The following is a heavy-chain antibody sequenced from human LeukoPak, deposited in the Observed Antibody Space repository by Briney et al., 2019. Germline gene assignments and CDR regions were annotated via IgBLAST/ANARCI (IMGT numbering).Heavy chain of an antibody. D-gene: IGHD3-22*01. V-gene: IGHV3-21*01. CDR2: ISSSSSYI. J-gene: IGHJ4*02. CDR3: ARRKAQNYYDSSGYTDY. CDR1: GFTFSSYS. Sequence: GGSLRLSCVASGFTFSSYSMNWVRQAPGKGLEWVSSISSSSSYIYYADSVKGRFTISRDNAKNSLYLQMNSLRAEDTAVYYCARRKAQNYYDSSGYTDYWGQGTLVTVSS.